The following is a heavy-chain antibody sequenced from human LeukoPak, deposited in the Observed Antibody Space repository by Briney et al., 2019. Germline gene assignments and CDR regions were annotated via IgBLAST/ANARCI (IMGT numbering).Heavy chain of an antibody. J-gene: IGHJ4*02. CDR3: TRDWRYPPYGFTYYDFWSGSVFDY. D-gene: IGHD3-3*01. CDR1: GFTFGDYA. V-gene: IGHV3-49*03. Sequence: GRSLRLSCTASGFTFGDYAMSWFRQAPGKGREWVGFIRSKAYGGTTEYAASVKGRFTISRDDSKSIAYLQMNSLKTEDTAVYYCTRDWRYPPYGFTYYDFWSGSVFDYWGQGTLVTVSS. CDR2: IRSKAYGGTT.